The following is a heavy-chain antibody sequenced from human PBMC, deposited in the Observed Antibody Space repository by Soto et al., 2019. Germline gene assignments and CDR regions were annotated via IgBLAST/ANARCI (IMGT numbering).Heavy chain of an antibody. J-gene: IGHJ6*02. CDR1: GFTFSSYA. CDR2: ISGSGGST. CDR3: ARDDGYYYYGMDV. Sequence: GGSLRLSCAASGFTFSSYAMSWVRQAPGKGLEWVSAISGSGGSTYYADSVKGRFTISRDNAKNSLYLQMNSLRAEDTAVYYCARDDGYYYYGMDVWGQGTTVTVSS. V-gene: IGHV3-23*01.